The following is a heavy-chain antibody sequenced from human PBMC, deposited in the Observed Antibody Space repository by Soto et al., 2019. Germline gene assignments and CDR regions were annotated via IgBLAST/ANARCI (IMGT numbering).Heavy chain of an antibody. Sequence: GGSLRLSCAASGFTFSSYGMHWVRQAPGKGLEWVAVISYDGSNKYYADSVKGRFTIPRDNSKNTLYLQMNSLRAEDTAVYYCAKDQRQWLVLMVFDYWGQGTLVTVSS. CDR3: AKDQRQWLVLMVFDY. CDR2: ISYDGSNK. D-gene: IGHD6-19*01. J-gene: IGHJ4*02. CDR1: GFTFSSYG. V-gene: IGHV3-30*18.